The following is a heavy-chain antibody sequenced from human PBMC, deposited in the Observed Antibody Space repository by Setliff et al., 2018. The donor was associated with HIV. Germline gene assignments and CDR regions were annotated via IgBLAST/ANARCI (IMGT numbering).Heavy chain of an antibody. Sequence: PSETLSLTCTVSGASISSYYWSWIRQPPGKGLEWIGYIYYSGSTNYNPSLKSRVTISVDTSKNQFSLKLSSVTAAYTAVYYCARSRRYYDSSGYYPGAFDIWGQGTVVTVSS. V-gene: IGHV4-59*08. CDR2: IYYSGST. CDR1: GASISSYY. J-gene: IGHJ3*02. D-gene: IGHD3-22*01. CDR3: ARSRRYYDSSGYYPGAFDI.